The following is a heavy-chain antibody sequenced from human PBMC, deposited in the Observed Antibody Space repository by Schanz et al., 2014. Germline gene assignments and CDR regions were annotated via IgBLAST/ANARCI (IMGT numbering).Heavy chain of an antibody. CDR3: LAPDYGMDV. Sequence: EVQLVESGGGLIQPGGSLRLSCAASGFGFSSYSMNWVRQAPGKGLEWVSAISGSGGSTYYADSVKGRFTISRDNSKNTLYLQMNSLRAEDTAVYYCLAPDYGMDVWGQGTMXTVSS. CDR2: ISGSGGST. V-gene: IGHV3-23*04. J-gene: IGHJ6*02. CDR1: GFGFSSYS.